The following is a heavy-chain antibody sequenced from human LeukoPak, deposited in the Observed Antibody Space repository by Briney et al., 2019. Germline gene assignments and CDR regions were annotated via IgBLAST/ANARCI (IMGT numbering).Heavy chain of an antibody. V-gene: IGHV3-33*01. D-gene: IGHD6-19*01. CDR2: IWYDGTNK. Sequence: AGSLRLSCAASGFIFSSYGMHWVRQAPGKGLEWVAVIWYDGTNKYYPDSVKGRFAISRDNSKNTLYLQMNSLRAEDTAVYYCARDRKAVAADYWGQGALVTVSS. CDR1: GFIFSSYG. J-gene: IGHJ4*02. CDR3: ARDRKAVAADY.